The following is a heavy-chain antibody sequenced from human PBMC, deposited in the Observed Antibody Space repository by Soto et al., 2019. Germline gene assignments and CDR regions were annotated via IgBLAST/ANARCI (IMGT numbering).Heavy chain of an antibody. CDR3: ARGSFSSSSSCFDR. CDR1: GGSISSGGYY. CDR2: IYYSGRT. Sequence: SSETLSLTCTVSGGSISSGGYYWSWIRQHPGKGLEWIGYIYYSGRTYYNPSLHSRVSIAVDTTENQFSLKLTSVTAADTSVYYCARGSFSSSSSCFDRSGRRTLVVVSS. V-gene: IGHV4-31*03. D-gene: IGHD6-6*01. J-gene: IGHJ5*02.